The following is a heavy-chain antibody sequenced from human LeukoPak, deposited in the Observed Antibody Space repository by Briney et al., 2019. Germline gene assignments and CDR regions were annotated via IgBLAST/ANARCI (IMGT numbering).Heavy chain of an antibody. D-gene: IGHD5-12*01. J-gene: IGHJ4*02. CDR2: ISGTGGTT. CDR3: AKAGDPIIVALYSFVY. Sequence: PGGSLRLSCAASGFTFSSYTMSWVRQAPGKGLEWVSAISGTGGTTYYADSVKGRFTISRDNSKNTLYLQMNSLRAEDTAVYYCAKAGDPIIVALYSFVYWGQGTLVTVSS. CDR1: GFTFSSYT. V-gene: IGHV3-23*01.